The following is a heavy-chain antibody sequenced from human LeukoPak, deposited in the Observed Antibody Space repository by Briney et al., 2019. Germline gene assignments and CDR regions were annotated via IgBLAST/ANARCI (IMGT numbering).Heavy chain of an antibody. Sequence: PGGSLRLSCAASGFTFSSYSMNWVRQAPGKGLEWVSSISSSSSYICYADSVKGRFTISRDNAKNSLYLQMNSLRAEDTAVYYCARDPFDGSGSYVPWFDPWGQGTLVTVSS. J-gene: IGHJ5*02. CDR3: ARDPFDGSGSYVPWFDP. CDR1: GFTFSSYS. D-gene: IGHD3-10*01. V-gene: IGHV3-21*01. CDR2: ISSSSSYI.